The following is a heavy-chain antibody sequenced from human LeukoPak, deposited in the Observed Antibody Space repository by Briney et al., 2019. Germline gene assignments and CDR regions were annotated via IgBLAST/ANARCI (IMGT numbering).Heavy chain of an antibody. CDR2: ISSSGSTI. D-gene: IGHD4-23*01. V-gene: IGHV3-48*03. CDR1: GFTFSSYE. CDR3: AREGDGVNSGSFDY. J-gene: IGHJ4*02. Sequence: PGGSLRLSCAASGFTFSSYEMNWVRQAPGKGLEWVSYISSSGSTIYYADSVKGRFTISRDNAKNSLYLQMNSLRAEDTAVYYCAREGDGVNSGSFDYWGQGTLVTVPS.